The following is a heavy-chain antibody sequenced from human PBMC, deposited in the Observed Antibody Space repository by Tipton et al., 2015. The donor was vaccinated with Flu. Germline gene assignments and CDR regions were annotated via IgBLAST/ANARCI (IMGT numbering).Heavy chain of an antibody. CDR1: GFTFSLYG. V-gene: IGHV3-33*06. CDR2: IWYDGSKE. J-gene: IGHJ3*02. D-gene: IGHD2-21*02. Sequence: SLRLSCAASGFTFSLYGVHWVRQAPGKGLEWVAIIWYDGSKELYADSVKGRFTASRDNSKNTLFLQMDSLRVDDTTVYYCAKASDSLGAFHIWGQGTMVTVYS. CDR3: AKASDSLGAFHI.